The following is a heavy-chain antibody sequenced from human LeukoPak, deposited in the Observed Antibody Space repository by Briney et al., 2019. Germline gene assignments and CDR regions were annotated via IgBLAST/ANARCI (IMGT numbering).Heavy chain of an antibody. Sequence: GGSLRLSCAASGFTFSSYGVHWVRQAPGKGLEWVAVIWYDGSNKYYADSVKGRFTISRDNSKNTLYLQMNSLRAEDTAVYYCARGRYCSSTSCYSAFDIWGQGTMVTVSS. CDR2: IWYDGSNK. CDR1: GFTFSSYG. V-gene: IGHV3-33*01. D-gene: IGHD2-2*02. J-gene: IGHJ3*02. CDR3: ARGRYCSSTSCYSAFDI.